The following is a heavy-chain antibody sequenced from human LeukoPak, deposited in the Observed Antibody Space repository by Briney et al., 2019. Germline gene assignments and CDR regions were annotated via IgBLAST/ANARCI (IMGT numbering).Heavy chain of an antibody. Sequence: ASVKVSCKASGYTFTSYDINWVRQATGQGLEWMGWMNPNSGDTGYAQNFHGRVTMTRDTSITTTYMELNSLTSDDTAVYFCARSAEHCNNGVCFTDYYMDVWGKGTTVTVSS. D-gene: IGHD2-8*01. CDR1: GYTFTSYD. V-gene: IGHV1-8*01. CDR3: ARSAEHCNNGVCFTDYYMDV. CDR2: MNPNSGDT. J-gene: IGHJ6*03.